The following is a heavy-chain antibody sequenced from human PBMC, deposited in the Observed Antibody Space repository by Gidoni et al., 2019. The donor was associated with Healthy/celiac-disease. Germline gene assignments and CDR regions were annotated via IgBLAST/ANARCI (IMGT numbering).Heavy chain of an antibody. D-gene: IGHD5-18*01. CDR3: ARGMGDTAMVHFDY. CDR2: IYSGGST. Sequence: EVQLVESGGGLVQPGGSLRLSCAAPGFTGSRNYMSWVRQAPGKGLEWVSVIYSGGSTYYADSVKGRFTISRDNSKNTLYLQMNSLRAEDTAVYYCARGMGDTAMVHFDYWGQGTLVTVSS. CDR1: GFTGSRNY. V-gene: IGHV3-66*01. J-gene: IGHJ4*02.